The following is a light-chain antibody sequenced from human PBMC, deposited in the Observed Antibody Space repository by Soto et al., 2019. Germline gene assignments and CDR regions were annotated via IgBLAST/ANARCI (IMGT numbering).Light chain of an antibody. Sequence: EIVLTQSPGTLSLSPGQRATLSCRASESTSRDYLAWYQQRLGQAPRLLIYGASSGATGIPDRFSGSGSGTDFTLTISRLEPEDFAIYYCQQYGGVPYTFGQGTKLEIK. CDR3: QQYGGVPYT. V-gene: IGKV3-20*01. J-gene: IGKJ2*01. CDR1: ESTSRDY. CDR2: GAS.